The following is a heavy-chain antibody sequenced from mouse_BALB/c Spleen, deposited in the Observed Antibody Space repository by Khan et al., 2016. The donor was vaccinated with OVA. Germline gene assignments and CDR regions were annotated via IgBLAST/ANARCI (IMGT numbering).Heavy chain of an antibody. Sequence: EVQLVESEPGLVKPSQSLSLTCTVTGYSITSDYAWNWIRQFPGNKLEWMGFISYSGNTKYNPSLKSRISVTRDTSKNQFFLQLNSVTTEDTATYYCARVYGGDFDYWGQGTTLTVSS. V-gene: IGHV3-2*02. CDR1: GYSITSDYA. CDR2: ISYSGNT. D-gene: IGHD2-10*02. J-gene: IGHJ2*01. CDR3: ARVYGGDFDY.